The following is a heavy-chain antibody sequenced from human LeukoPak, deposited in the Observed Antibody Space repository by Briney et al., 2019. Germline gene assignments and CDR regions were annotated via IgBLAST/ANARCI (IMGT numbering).Heavy chain of an antibody. CDR2: IYCSGIT. V-gene: IGHV4-39*01. CDR1: GVSISTSSYY. J-gene: IGHJ4*02. CDR3: ASRPVHDYGDYKGDY. Sequence: PSETLSLTCTVSGVSISTSSYYWGRLRQPPGKGGVWIGSIYCSGITYYNPSLKSRVTISIDTPKNQFSLKVTSVTDADTAVYYCASRPVHDYGDYKGDYWGQGTLVTVSS. D-gene: IGHD4-17*01.